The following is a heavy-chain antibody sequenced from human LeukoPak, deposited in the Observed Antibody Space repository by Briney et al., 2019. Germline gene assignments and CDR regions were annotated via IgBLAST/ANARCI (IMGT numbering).Heavy chain of an antibody. J-gene: IGHJ4*02. Sequence: ASVKVSCKASGYTFTSYGFSWVRQAPGQGLEWMGWISAYNGNTNYAQKLQGRVTMTTDTSTSTAYMELRSLRSDDTAVYYCARDVPDDSSGYNDYWGQGTLVTVSS. CDR1: GYTFTSYG. D-gene: IGHD3-22*01. V-gene: IGHV1-18*01. CDR2: ISAYNGNT. CDR3: ARDVPDDSSGYNDY.